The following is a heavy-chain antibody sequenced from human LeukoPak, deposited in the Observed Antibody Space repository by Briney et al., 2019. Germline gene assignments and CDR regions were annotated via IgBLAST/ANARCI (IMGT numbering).Heavy chain of an antibody. CDR2: INPSGGST. Sequence: ASVKVSCKASGYTFTSYYMHWVRQAPGQGLEWMGIINPSGGSTSYAQKFQGRVTMTRDTSTSTVYMELSSLRSEDTAVYYCARDPLRYSSSWYYFDYWGQGTLVTVS. J-gene: IGHJ4*02. CDR1: GYTFTSYY. V-gene: IGHV1-46*01. CDR3: ARDPLRYSSSWYYFDY. D-gene: IGHD6-13*01.